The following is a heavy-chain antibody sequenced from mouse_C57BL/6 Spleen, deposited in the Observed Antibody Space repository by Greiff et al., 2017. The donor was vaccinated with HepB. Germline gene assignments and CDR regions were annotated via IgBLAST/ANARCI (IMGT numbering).Heavy chain of an antibody. V-gene: IGHV14-4*01. Sequence: EVQLQQSGAELVRPGASVKLSCTASGFNIKDDYMHWVKQRPEQGLEWIGWIDPENGDTEYATKFQGKATITADTSSNTAYLQLSSLTSEDTAVYYCTTPYYRNYGYFDVWGTGTTVTVSS. CDR2: IDPENGDT. J-gene: IGHJ1*03. D-gene: IGHD2-10*01. CDR3: TTPYYRNYGYFDV. CDR1: GFNIKDDY.